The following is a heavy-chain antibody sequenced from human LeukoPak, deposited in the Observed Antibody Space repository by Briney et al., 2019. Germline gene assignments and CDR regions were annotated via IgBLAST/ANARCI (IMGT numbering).Heavy chain of an antibody. CDR1: GFIFSNYA. CDR3: AKWGDYDVLTGYYVSDF. J-gene: IGHJ4*02. Sequence: GGSLRLSCAASGFIFSNYAMYWVRQAPGKGLEWVSAISGRSDNTYYADSVKGWFTLSRDSSKNTLYLQMNSLRADDTAVYYCAKWGDYDVLTGYYVSDFWGQGTLVTVSS. V-gene: IGHV3-23*01. CDR2: ISGRSDNT. D-gene: IGHD3-9*01.